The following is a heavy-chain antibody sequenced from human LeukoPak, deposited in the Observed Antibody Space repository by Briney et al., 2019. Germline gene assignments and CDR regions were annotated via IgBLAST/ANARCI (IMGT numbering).Heavy chain of an antibody. CDR3: ARAGVVATRMWWFDP. D-gene: IGHD5-12*01. Sequence: GTSVNVSCMASGGTFSSYAISWVRQAPGQGLEWMGGIIPIFGTANYAQKFQGRVTITADESTSTAYMELSSLRSEDTAVYYCARAGVVATRMWWFDPWGQGTLVTVSS. CDR2: IIPIFGTA. CDR1: GGTFSSYA. J-gene: IGHJ5*02. V-gene: IGHV1-69*13.